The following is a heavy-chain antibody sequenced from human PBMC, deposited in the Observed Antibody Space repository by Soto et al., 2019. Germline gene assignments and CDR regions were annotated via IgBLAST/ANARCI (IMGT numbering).Heavy chain of an antibody. CDR2: ISYDGSNK. V-gene: IGHV3-30-3*01. CDR3: AKVLRGELPPALDY. Sequence: GGSLRLSCAASGFTFSSYAMHWVRQAPGKGLEWVAVISYDGSNKYYADSVKGRFTISRDNSKNTLYLQMNSLRAEDTAVYYCAKVLRGELPPALDYWGQGTQVTVSS. D-gene: IGHD1-26*01. J-gene: IGHJ4*02. CDR1: GFTFSSYA.